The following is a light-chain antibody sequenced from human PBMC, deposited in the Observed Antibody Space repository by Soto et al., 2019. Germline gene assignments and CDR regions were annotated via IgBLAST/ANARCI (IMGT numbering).Light chain of an antibody. V-gene: IGLV2-14*01. Sequence: QSALTQPASASGSPGQSIAIACTGTSSDVGAYDYVSWYQQHPGKAPKVMIYDVSNRPSGVSNRFSGSKSGNTASLTISGLQAEDEADYYCSSYTSSSTYVFGTGTKSPS. CDR1: SSDVGAYDY. CDR2: DVS. CDR3: SSYTSSSTYV. J-gene: IGLJ1*01.